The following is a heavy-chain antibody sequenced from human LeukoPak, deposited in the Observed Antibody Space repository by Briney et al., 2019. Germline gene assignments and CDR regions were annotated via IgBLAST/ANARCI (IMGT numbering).Heavy chain of an antibody. V-gene: IGHV1-69*01. D-gene: IGHD2-15*01. J-gene: IGHJ4*02. CDR3: ARPYCSGGSCHDYFDY. CDR2: IIPIFGTA. Sequence: SVKVSCKASGGTFSSYAISWVRQAPGQGLEWMGGIIPIFGTANYAQKFQGRVTITADESTSTAYMELSSLRSEDTAVYYCARPYCSGGSCHDYFDYWGQGTLVTVSS. CDR1: GGTFSSYA.